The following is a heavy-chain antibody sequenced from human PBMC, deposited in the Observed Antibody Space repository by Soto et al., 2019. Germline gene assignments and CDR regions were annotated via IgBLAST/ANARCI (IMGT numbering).Heavy chain of an antibody. CDR1: GFTFSSYA. CDR3: ATYDFWSGYSNWFDP. V-gene: IGHV3-23*01. CDR2: ISGSGGST. J-gene: IGHJ5*02. D-gene: IGHD3-3*01. Sequence: ESGGGLVQPGGSLRLSCAASGFTFSSYAMSWVRQAPGKGLEWVSAISGSGGSTYYADSVKGRFTISRDNSKNTLYLQMNSLRAEDTAVYYCATYDFWSGYSNWFDPWGQGTLVTVSS.